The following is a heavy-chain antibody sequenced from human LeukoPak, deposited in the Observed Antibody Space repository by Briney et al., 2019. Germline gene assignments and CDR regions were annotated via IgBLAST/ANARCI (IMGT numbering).Heavy chain of an antibody. D-gene: IGHD5-18*01. CDR2: ISHDGNNK. Sequence: PGGSLRLSCAASGFTFSSYAMHRVRQAPGKGLEWVAVISHDGNNKYNADSVKGRFTISRDNSKNTLYLQTNSLRAEDTAVYYCAREGVYSNGPFDYWGQGTRVTVSS. CDR1: GFTFSSYA. CDR3: AREGVYSNGPFDY. J-gene: IGHJ4*02. V-gene: IGHV3-30-3*01.